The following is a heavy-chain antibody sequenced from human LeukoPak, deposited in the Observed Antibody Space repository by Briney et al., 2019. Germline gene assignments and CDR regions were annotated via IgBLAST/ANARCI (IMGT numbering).Heavy chain of an antibody. D-gene: IGHD3-22*01. CDR3: ARESDYYDSSGYPPDAYYFDY. Sequence: PSETLSLTCTVSGGSISSYYWGWIRQPPGKGLEWIGSIYYSGSTYYNPSLKSRVTISVDTSKNQFSLKLSSVTAADTAVYYCARESDYYDSSGYPPDAYYFDYWGQGTLVTVSS. CDR2: IYYSGST. CDR1: GGSISSYY. J-gene: IGHJ4*02. V-gene: IGHV4-39*07.